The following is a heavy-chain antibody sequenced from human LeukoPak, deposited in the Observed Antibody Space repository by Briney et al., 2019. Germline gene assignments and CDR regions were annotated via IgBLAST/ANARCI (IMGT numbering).Heavy chain of an antibody. CDR3: ARDHSIQLWFGPDY. V-gene: IGHV1-2*02. CDR1: GGTFSSYA. J-gene: IGHJ4*02. Sequence: ASVKVSCKASGGTFSSYAISWVRQAPGQGLEWMGWINPNSGGTNYAQKFQGRVTMTRDTSISTAYMELSRLRSDDTAVYYCARDHSIQLWFGPDYWGQGTLVTVSS. CDR2: INPNSGGT. D-gene: IGHD5-18*01.